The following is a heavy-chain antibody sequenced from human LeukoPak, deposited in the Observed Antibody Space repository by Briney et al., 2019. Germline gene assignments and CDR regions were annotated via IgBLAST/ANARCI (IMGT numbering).Heavy chain of an antibody. CDR2: MSHNRGT. V-gene: IGHV4-38-2*01. D-gene: IGHD3-10*01. CDR1: GHSISTGYY. Sequence: SETLSLTCAVSGHSISTGYYWGWIRQPPGKGLKWIGSMSHNRGTYYNPSLKSRVTISMDTSKNQISLRLTSVTAADTAVYYCASYYASGVSAYNYYGMDVWGKGTTVTVSS. J-gene: IGHJ6*04. CDR3: ASYYASGVSAYNYYGMDV.